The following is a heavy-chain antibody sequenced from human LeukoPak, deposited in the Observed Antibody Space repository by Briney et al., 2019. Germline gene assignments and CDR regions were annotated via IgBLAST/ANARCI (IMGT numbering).Heavy chain of an antibody. D-gene: IGHD5-24*01. CDR1: GFTFSSYA. J-gene: IGHJ4*02. Sequence: GGSLRLSCAASGFTFSSYAMHWVRQAPGKGLEWVAVISYDGSNKYYADSVKGRFTISRDNSKNTLYLQMNSLRAEDTAVYYCARGWWLQLSLGPDYWGQGTLVTVSS. V-gene: IGHV3-30-3*01. CDR2: ISYDGSNK. CDR3: ARGWWLQLSLGPDY.